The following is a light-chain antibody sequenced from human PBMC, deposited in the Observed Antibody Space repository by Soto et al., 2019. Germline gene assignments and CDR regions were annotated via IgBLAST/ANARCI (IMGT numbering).Light chain of an antibody. Sequence: QSVLTQPHSVSGTPGQRVTISCSGSSSNIGTNTVPWFQQLPGTAPKVLIYRTDQRPSGVPERFSGSKSGTSASLAISELQSEDEADYYCAAWDDSLNGHVFGTGTKVTVL. CDR2: RTD. J-gene: IGLJ1*01. CDR3: AAWDDSLNGHV. CDR1: SSNIGTNT. V-gene: IGLV1-44*01.